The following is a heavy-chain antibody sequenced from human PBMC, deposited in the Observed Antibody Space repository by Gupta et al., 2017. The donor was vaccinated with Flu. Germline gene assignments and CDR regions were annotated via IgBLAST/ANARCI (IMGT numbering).Heavy chain of an antibody. V-gene: IGHV4-31*03. D-gene: IGHD3-10*01. CDR1: GDAINRGGHY. CDR2: IYYNWNT. Sequence: QVQLQESGPGLVTPSQTLSLACSVSGDAINRGGHYWNWIRQYQGKGLEWIGYIYYNWNTYSNPSLKSRVSMSLDTSKNRFSLNLSAVTAADTAVYYCARGSVVSAAKFGTFFAPWGQGTLVTVSS. CDR3: ARGSVVSAAKFGTFFAP. J-gene: IGHJ5*02.